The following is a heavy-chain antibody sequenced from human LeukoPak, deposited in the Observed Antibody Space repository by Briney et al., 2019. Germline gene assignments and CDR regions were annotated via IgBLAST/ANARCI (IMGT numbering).Heavy chain of an antibody. D-gene: IGHD2-21*02. CDR2: ISGGAAGT. J-gene: IGHJ5*02. CDR1: GFTFSSYA. Sequence: GGSLRLSCADSGFTFSSYAMSWVRQAPGKGLEWVSSISGGAAGTYYAPSVKGRFTVSRDNDKNALYLQMDGLTAADTALYYCARVRGVGTHIWLLPWNLWGQGTLVSVSS. V-gene: IGHV3-23*01. CDR3: ARVRGVGTHIWLLPWNL.